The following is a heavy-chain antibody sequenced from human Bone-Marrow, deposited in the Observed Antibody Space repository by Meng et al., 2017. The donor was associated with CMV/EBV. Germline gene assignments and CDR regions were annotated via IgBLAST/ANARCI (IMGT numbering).Heavy chain of an antibody. CDR3: ARVQVPRGIAVFGVLSGDEYFDS. CDR2: IIPIFGTA. J-gene: IGHJ4*02. D-gene: IGHD3-3*01. CDR1: GGTFSSYA. Sequence: SVKVSCKASGGTFSSYAISWVRQAPGQGLEWMGGIIPIFGTANYAQKFQGRVTITTDESTSTAYMELSSLRSEDTAVYYCARVQVPRGIAVFGVLSGDEYFDSWGQGTLVTVSS. V-gene: IGHV1-69*05.